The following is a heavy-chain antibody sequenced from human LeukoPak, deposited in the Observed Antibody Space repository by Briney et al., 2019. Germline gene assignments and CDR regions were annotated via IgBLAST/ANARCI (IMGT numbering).Heavy chain of an antibody. CDR2: INDPGGST. V-gene: IGHV3-23*01. CDR3: AKGGEQVSHFDY. J-gene: IGHJ4*02. Sequence: GGSLRLSCAASGFTFSSYAMSWVRQAPEKGLEWVSTINDPGGSTYYADSVKGRFTISRDNSKNTLYLQMNSLRAEDTAVYYCAKGGEQVSHFDYWGQGTLVTVSS. D-gene: IGHD3-16*01. CDR1: GFTFSSYA.